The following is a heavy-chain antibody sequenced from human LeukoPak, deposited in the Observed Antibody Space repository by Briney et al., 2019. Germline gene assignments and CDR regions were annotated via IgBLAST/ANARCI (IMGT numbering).Heavy chain of an antibody. CDR2: INPNSGGT. Sequence: ASVKVSCKASGYTFTGYYMHWVRQAPGQGLEWMGWINPNSGGTNYAQKFQGRVTMTRDTSISTAYMELSRLRSDDTAVYYCASSLRFLEWSRQGAFDIWGQGTMVTVSS. CDR1: GYTFTGYY. V-gene: IGHV1-2*02. J-gene: IGHJ3*02. CDR3: ASSLRFLEWSRQGAFDI. D-gene: IGHD3-3*01.